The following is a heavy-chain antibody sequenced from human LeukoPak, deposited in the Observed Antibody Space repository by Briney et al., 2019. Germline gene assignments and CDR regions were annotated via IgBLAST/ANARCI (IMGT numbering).Heavy chain of an antibody. CDR3: ARGPYYRWELRGWFDP. CDR1: GYTFTYRY. Sequence: ASVKVSCKASGYTFTYRYLHWVRQAPGQALEWMGWMNPNSGNTGYAQKFQGRVTMTRNTSISTAYMELSSLRSEDTAVYYCARGPYYRWELRGWFDPWGQGTLVTVSS. J-gene: IGHJ5*02. D-gene: IGHD1-26*01. CDR2: MNPNSGNT. V-gene: IGHV1-8*02.